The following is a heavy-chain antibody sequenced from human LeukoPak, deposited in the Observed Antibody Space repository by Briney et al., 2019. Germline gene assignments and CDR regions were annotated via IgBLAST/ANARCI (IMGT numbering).Heavy chain of an antibody. CDR2: ISSSGSTI. CDR3: AKAGGTNDLPD. V-gene: IGHV3-11*04. J-gene: IGHJ4*02. CDR1: GFTFSDYY. D-gene: IGHD3/OR15-3a*01. Sequence: GGSLRLSCAASGFTFSDYYMSWIRQAPGKGLEWVSYISSSGSTIYYADSVRGRFTISRDNAKNSLFLQMNSLKIEDTAIYFCAKAGGTNDLPDWGQGTLVTVSS.